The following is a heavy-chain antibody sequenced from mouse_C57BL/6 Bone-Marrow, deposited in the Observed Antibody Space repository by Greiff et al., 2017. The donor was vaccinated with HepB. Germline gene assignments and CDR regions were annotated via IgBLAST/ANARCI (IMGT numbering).Heavy chain of an antibody. V-gene: IGHV1-19*01. Sequence: EVQLQQSGPVLVKPGASVKMSCKASGYTFTDYYMNWVKQSHGKSLEWIGVINPYNGGTSYNQKFKGKATLTVDKYSSTAYMELNSLTSEDSAVYYCARYDGYSWFAYWGQGTLVTVSA. CDR1: GYTFTDYY. CDR2: INPYNGGT. CDR3: ARYDGYSWFAY. J-gene: IGHJ3*01. D-gene: IGHD2-3*01.